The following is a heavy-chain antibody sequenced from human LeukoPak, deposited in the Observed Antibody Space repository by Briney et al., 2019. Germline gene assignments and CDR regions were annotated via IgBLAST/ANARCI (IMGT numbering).Heavy chain of an antibody. CDR2: IRQDRTDT. V-gene: IGHV3-7*01. J-gene: IGHJ6*02. Sequence: GGSLRLSCAASGYTFSSSWMAWVPQAPGKGREGRANIRQDRTDTFYVDSVKGRFTISRDNAKESLHLEMNSLRVEDTATYYCERGRLQLKYTGLDAWGQGTTVTVSS. D-gene: IGHD5-24*01. CDR1: GYTFSSSW. CDR3: ERGRLQLKYTGLDA.